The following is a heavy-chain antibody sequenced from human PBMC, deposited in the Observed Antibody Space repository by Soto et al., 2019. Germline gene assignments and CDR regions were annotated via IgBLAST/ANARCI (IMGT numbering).Heavy chain of an antibody. CDR2: INNDGGNT. Sequence: GGSLRLSCAASGFTFSSYWMHWVRQAPGKGPVWVSRINNDGGNTVYADSVKGRFTISRDNAKNTVFLEMNSLRADDTAVYYCAKSISGALDYWGQGTLVTVSS. J-gene: IGHJ4*02. V-gene: IGHV3-74*01. CDR3: AKSISGALDY. D-gene: IGHD1-26*01. CDR1: GFTFSSYW.